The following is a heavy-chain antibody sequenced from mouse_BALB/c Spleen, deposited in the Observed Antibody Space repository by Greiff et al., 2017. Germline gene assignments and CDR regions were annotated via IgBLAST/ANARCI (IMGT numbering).Heavy chain of an antibody. CDR2: ISSGGST. J-gene: IGHJ4*01. CDR3: ARGAYYRYDGHYAMDY. CDR1: GFTFSSYA. D-gene: IGHD2-14*01. V-gene: IGHV5-6-5*01. Sequence: EVKLMESGGGLVKPGGSLKLSCAASGFTFSSYAMSWVRQTPEKRLEWVASISSGGSTYYPDSVKGRFTISRDNARNLLYLQMSSLRSEDTAMYYCARGAYYRYDGHYAMDYWGQGTSVTVSS.